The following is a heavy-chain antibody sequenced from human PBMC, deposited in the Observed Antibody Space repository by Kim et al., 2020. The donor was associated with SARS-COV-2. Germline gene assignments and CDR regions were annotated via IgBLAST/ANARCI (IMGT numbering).Heavy chain of an antibody. Sequence: SVKVSCKASGDSFDSYVFSWVRQVPGQGLEWMGGIVPLIGTPDYAQTFQGRLTITADESTNTAYMELSNLKSEDTAMYYCARDLYYWGQGTLVTVSS. CDR2: IVPLIGTP. J-gene: IGHJ4*02. CDR3: ARDLYY. V-gene: IGHV1-69*13. CDR1: GDSFDSYV.